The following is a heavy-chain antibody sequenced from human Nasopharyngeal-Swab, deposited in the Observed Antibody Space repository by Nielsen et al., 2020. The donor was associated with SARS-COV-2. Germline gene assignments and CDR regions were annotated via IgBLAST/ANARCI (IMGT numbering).Heavy chain of an antibody. D-gene: IGHD3-22*01. Sequence: GESLKISCAASGFTFSSYSMNWVRQAPGKGLEWVSSISSSSYIYYADSVKGRFTISRDNAKNSLYLQMNSLRAEDTAVYYCARLEDYYDSSGYTDWGQGTLVTVSS. CDR3: ARLEDYYDSSGYTD. CDR1: GFTFSSYS. J-gene: IGHJ4*02. CDR2: ISSSSYI. V-gene: IGHV3-21*01.